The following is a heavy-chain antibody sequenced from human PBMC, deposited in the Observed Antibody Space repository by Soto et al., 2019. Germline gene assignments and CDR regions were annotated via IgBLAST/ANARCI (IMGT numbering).Heavy chain of an antibody. CDR3: ARAHYEYYDFWSGYPSDAFDI. V-gene: IGHV1-2*04. J-gene: IGHJ3*02. Sequence: ASVKVSCKASGYTFTGYYMHWVRQAPGQGLEWMGWINPNSGGTNYAQKFQGWVTMTRDTSISTAYMELSRLRSEDTAVYYCARAHYEYYDFWSGYPSDAFDIWGQGKMVTVSS. CDR2: INPNSGGT. CDR1: GYTFTGYY. D-gene: IGHD3-3*01.